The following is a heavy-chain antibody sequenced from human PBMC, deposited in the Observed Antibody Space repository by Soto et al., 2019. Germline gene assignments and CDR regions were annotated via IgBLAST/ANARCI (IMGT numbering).Heavy chain of an antibody. CDR3: ARDYPEDGGNPYWYFDL. Sequence: QVQLVESGGGVVQPGRSLRLSCAASGFTFSSYAMHWVRQAPGKGLEWVAVISYDGSNKYYADSVKGRFTISRENSKNTLYLQMNSLRAEDTAVYYCARDYPEDGGNPYWYFDLWGRGTLVTVSS. CDR2: ISYDGSNK. V-gene: IGHV3-30-3*01. J-gene: IGHJ2*01. CDR1: GFTFSSYA. D-gene: IGHD2-15*01.